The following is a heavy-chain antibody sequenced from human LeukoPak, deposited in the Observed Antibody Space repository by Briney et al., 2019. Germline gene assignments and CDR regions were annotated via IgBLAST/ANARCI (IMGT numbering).Heavy chain of an antibody. D-gene: IGHD3-10*01. CDR2: ISSSGSTI. Sequence: PGGSLRLSCAASGFTFSSYEMNWVRQAPGKGLEWVSYISSSGSTIYYADSVKGRFTISRDNFKNTLHLQMNSLRAEDTAVYYCARTLLWFGELFYYFDYWGQGTLVTVSS. J-gene: IGHJ4*02. CDR1: GFTFSSYE. V-gene: IGHV3-48*03. CDR3: ARTLLWFGELFYYFDY.